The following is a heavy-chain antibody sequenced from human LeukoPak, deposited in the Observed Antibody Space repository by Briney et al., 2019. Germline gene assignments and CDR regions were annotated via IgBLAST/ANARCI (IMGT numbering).Heavy chain of an antibody. CDR3: ARYIVSYPHDAFDI. Sequence: LETLSLTCAVNGGSFTGYYWSWIRQPPGKGLEWIGYIYYSGSTSYNPSLKSRVTISVDTSKKQFSLKLSSVTAADTAFYYCARYIVSYPHDAFDIWGQGTMVTVSS. V-gene: IGHV4-59*01. CDR2: IYYSGST. CDR1: GGSFTGYY. J-gene: IGHJ3*02. D-gene: IGHD1-26*01.